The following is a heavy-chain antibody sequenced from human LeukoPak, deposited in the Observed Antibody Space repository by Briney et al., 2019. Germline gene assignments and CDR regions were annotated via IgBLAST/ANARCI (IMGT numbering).Heavy chain of an antibody. J-gene: IGHJ4*02. CDR3: AALPADYGGNNPFDY. D-gene: IGHD4-23*01. CDR2: IYYSGST. Sequence: SETLSLTCTVSGGSISSYYWSWIRQPPGKGLEWIGYIYYSGSTNYNPSLKSRVTISVDTSKNQFSLKLSSVTAADTAVYYCAALPADYGGNNPFDYWGQGTLVTVSS. V-gene: IGHV4-59*01. CDR1: GGSISSYY.